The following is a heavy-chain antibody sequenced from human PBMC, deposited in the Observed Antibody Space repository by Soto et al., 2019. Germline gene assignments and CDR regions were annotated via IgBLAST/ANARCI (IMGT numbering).Heavy chain of an antibody. D-gene: IGHD2-15*01. CDR3: ARWWSTVGFDL. V-gene: IGHV3-30*19. CDR1: GFRFKSFV. CDR2: TSYDGNNK. Sequence: QVQLVESGGGVVQPGTSLRLSCAASGFRFKSFVMHWVRQAPGKGLEWVAFTSYDGNNKDYGDSVKGRFTVSRDNSQNTLHLQMAFLRPEDTARYYCARWWSTVGFDLWGQGTLVSGSS. J-gene: IGHJ4*02.